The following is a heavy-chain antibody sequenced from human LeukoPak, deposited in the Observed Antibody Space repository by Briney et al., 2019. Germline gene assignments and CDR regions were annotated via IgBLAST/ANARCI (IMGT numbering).Heavy chain of an antibody. J-gene: IGHJ5*02. CDR3: ARHPSPYCSGGSCYSWFDP. D-gene: IGHD2-15*01. CDR1: GGSITTYY. CDR2: IYYSGYT. V-gene: IGHV4-59*08. Sequence: SETLSLTCTVSGGSITTYYWSWIRQPPGKGLEWIGYIYYSGYTNYNPSLKSRVTISVDTSKNQFSLKLSSVTAADTAVYYCARHPSPYCSGGSCYSWFDPWGQGTLVTVSS.